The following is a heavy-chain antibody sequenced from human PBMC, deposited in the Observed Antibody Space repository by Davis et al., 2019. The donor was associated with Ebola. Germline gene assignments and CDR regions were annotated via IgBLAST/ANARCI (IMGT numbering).Heavy chain of an antibody. CDR2: IYYSGST. V-gene: IGHV4-39*07. D-gene: IGHD6-19*01. J-gene: IGHJ2*01. CDR3: ARTGYSSGCWYFDL. CDR1: GGSISSSSYY. Sequence: PSETLSLTCTVSGGSISSSSYYWGWIRQPPGKGLEWIGSIYYSGSTNYNPSLKSRVTISVDTSKNQFSLKLSSVTAADTAVYYCARTGYSSGCWYFDLWGRGTLVTVSS.